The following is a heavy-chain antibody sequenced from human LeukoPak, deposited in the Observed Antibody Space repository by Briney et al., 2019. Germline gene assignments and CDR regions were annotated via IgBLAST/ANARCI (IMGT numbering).Heavy chain of an antibody. CDR1: GYSFTTYW. CDR2: IYPGDSDT. V-gene: IGHV5-51*01. CDR3: ARPLQGVRGVIIPQDY. Sequence: GGSLKISCKGSGYSFTTYWIGWVRQMPGKGLEWMGIIYPGDSDTRYSPTFQGQVTISADKSISTAYLQWSSLKASDTAMYYCARPLQGVRGVIIPQDYWGQGTLVTVSS. J-gene: IGHJ4*02. D-gene: IGHD3-10*01.